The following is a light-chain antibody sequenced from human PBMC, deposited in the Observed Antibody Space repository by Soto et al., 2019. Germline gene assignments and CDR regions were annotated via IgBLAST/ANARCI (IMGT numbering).Light chain of an antibody. V-gene: IGLV1-44*01. CDR2: SNT. J-gene: IGLJ2*01. CDR1: SSNIGSHT. Sequence: QSVLTQPPSASGTPGQTIAISCSGGSSNIGSHTVNWYQQLPGTAPRLLIDSNTQRPSGVPDRFSGSKSGTSASLAISGLQSEYECDYYCAAWDDSLNGVVFGGGTKLTVL. CDR3: AAWDDSLNGVV.